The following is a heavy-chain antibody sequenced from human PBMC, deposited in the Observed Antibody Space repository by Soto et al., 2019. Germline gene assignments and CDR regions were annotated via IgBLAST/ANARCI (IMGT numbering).Heavy chain of an antibody. J-gene: IGHJ6*03. CDR2: INHSGST. V-gene: IGHV4-34*01. CDR1: GGSFSGYY. CDR3: ARGPPQTRHYYMDV. Sequence: SETLSLTCAVYGGSFSGYYWSWIRQPPGKGLEWIGEINHSGSTNYNPSLESRVTISVDTSKNQFSLKLSSVTAADTAVYYCARGPPQTRHYYMDVWGKGTTVTAP.